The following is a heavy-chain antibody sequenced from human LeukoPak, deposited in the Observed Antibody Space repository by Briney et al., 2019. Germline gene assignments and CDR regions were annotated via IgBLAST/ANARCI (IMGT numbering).Heavy chain of an antibody. J-gene: IGHJ4*02. Sequence: PGGSLRLSCAASGFTFSSYAMSWVRQAPGRGLEWVSAISGSGGSTYYADSVKGRFTISRDNSKNTLYLQMNSLRAEDTAVYYCAKSGYDWYYFDYWGQGTLVTVSS. CDR2: ISGSGGST. CDR3: AKSGYDWYYFDY. D-gene: IGHD5-12*01. V-gene: IGHV3-23*01. CDR1: GFTFSSYA.